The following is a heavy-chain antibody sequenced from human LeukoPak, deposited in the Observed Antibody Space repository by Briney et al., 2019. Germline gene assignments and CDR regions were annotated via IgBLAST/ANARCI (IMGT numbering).Heavy chain of an antibody. Sequence: GGSLRLSCAASGFTFSSYAMSWVRQAPGKGLEWVSAISGSGGSTYYADSVKGRFTISGDNSKNTLYLQMNSLRAEDTAVYYCAKQGDIVVVPAAMRRGYFDYWGQGTLVTVSS. V-gene: IGHV3-23*01. J-gene: IGHJ4*02. CDR1: GFTFSSYA. CDR3: AKQGDIVVVPAAMRRGYFDY. D-gene: IGHD2-2*01. CDR2: ISGSGGST.